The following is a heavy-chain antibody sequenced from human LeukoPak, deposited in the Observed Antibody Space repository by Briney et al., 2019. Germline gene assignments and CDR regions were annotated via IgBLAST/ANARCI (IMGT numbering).Heavy chain of an antibody. J-gene: IGHJ6*03. Sequence: PGGSLRLSCAASGFTFSDYGMHWVRQAPGKGLEWVTFIRYDGSNKYYTDSVKGRFTISRDNSKNTLYLQMNSLRAEDTAVYYCAKDRNRFPYYYYMDVWGKGTTVTVSS. CDR1: GFTFSDYG. V-gene: IGHV3-30*02. D-gene: IGHD2/OR15-2a*01. CDR3: AKDRNRFPYYYYMDV. CDR2: IRYDGSNK.